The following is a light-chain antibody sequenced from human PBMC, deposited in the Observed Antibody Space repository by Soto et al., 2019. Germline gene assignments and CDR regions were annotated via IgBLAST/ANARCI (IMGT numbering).Light chain of an antibody. Sequence: QSALTQPPSASGSPGQSVTISCTGTSSDIGAYNYVSWYQQHPGKAPKLMIHEVSKRPSGVPDRFSGSKSGNTASLTVSGLQAEDEADYYSSSYAGSNDSWVFGGGTNLTVL. J-gene: IGLJ3*02. V-gene: IGLV2-8*01. CDR1: SSDIGAYNY. CDR2: EVS. CDR3: SSYAGSNDSWV.